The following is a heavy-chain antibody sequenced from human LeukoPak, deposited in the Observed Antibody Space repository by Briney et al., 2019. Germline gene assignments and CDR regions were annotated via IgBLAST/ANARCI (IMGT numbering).Heavy chain of an antibody. V-gene: IGHV4-59*01. Sequence: SSETLSLTCTVSGGSISSYYWSWIRQPPGKGLEWIGYIYYSGSTNYNPSLKSRVTISVDTSKNQFSLKLSSVTAADTAVYYCARVGDSSSWYRWFDPWGQGTLVTVPS. D-gene: IGHD6-13*01. J-gene: IGHJ5*02. CDR1: GGSISSYY. CDR3: ARVGDSSSWYRWFDP. CDR2: IYYSGST.